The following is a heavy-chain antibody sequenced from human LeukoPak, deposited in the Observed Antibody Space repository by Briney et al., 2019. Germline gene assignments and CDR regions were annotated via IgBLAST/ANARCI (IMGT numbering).Heavy chain of an antibody. Sequence: SETLSLTCTVSGGSISSYYWSWIRQPPGKGLEWIGYIYYSGSTKYNPPLKSRVTISVDTSKNQFSLKLSSVTAADTAVYYCARQKGGSGLGYWGQGTLVTVSS. J-gene: IGHJ4*02. CDR2: IYYSGST. V-gene: IGHV4-59*08. CDR1: GGSISSYY. CDR3: ARQKGGSGLGY. D-gene: IGHD3-10*01.